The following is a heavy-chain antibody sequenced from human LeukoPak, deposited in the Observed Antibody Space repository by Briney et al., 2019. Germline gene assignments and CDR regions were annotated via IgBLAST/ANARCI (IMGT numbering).Heavy chain of an antibody. CDR2: INPNSGGT. V-gene: IGHV1-2*02. CDR1: GYTFTGYY. Sequence: ASVKVSCKASGYTFTGYYMHWMRQAPGQGLEWMGWINPNSGGTNYAQKFQGRVTMTRDTSISTAYMELSRLRSDDTAVYYCARVVWGCYRYFDYWGQGTLVTVSS. CDR3: ARVVWGCYRYFDY. J-gene: IGHJ4*02. D-gene: IGHD3-16*02.